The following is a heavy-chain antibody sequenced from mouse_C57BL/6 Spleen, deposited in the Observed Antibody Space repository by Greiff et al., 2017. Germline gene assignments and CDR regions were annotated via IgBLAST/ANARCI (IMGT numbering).Heavy chain of an antibody. CDR3: ARRDYYYGSSFDY. D-gene: IGHD1-1*01. J-gene: IGHJ2*01. V-gene: IGHV1-80*01. CDR2: IYPGDGDT. CDR1: GYAFSSYW. Sequence: VQLQESGAELVKPGASVKISCKASGYAFSSYWMNWVKQRPGKGLEWIGQIYPGDGDTNYNGKFKGKATLTADKSSSTAYMQLSSLTSEDSAVYFCARRDYYYGSSFDYWGQGTTLTVSS.